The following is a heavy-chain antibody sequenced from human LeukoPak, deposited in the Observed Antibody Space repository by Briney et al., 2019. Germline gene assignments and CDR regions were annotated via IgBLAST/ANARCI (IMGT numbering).Heavy chain of an antibody. Sequence: GGSLRLSCAASGFTFDDYAMHWVRHGPGKGLEWVSGISWNSGSIAYADSVKGRFTISRDNAKNFLYLQMNSLRAEDTALYYCAKDISHSSGYYFFDYWGQGTLVTVSS. CDR3: AKDISHSSGYYFFDY. V-gene: IGHV3-9*01. CDR1: GFTFDDYA. CDR2: ISWNSGSI. J-gene: IGHJ4*02. D-gene: IGHD3-22*01.